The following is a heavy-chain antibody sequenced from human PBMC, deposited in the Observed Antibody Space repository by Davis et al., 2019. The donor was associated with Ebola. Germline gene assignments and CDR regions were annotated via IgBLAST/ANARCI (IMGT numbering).Heavy chain of an antibody. D-gene: IGHD5/OR15-5a*01. CDR3: ARRRVIHALSTNDYFDF. Sequence: SETLSLTCSVSGGSISSGTYYWGWVRQPPGKGLEWVGHIYTNGGTKYNPSLESRVTISLDTSNNQFSLRLHSVTAADTAIYYCARRRVIHALSTNDYFDFWGQGTLVTVSS. J-gene: IGHJ4*02. CDR1: GGSISSGTYY. V-gene: IGHV4-61*09. CDR2: IYTNGGT.